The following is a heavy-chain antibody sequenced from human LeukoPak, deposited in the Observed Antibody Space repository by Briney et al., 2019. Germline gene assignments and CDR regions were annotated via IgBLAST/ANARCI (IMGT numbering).Heavy chain of an antibody. D-gene: IGHD6-25*01. V-gene: IGHV1-2*02. CDR1: GYTFTVYS. CDR2: TDPNSGVT. CDR3: AVSIQAAAIPAFDY. Sequence: ASVKVSCKASGYTFTVYSIHWMRQAPGQGLEWVGRTDPNSGVTNYAQKFQGRVTMTTDTSISTAYMELSRLTSDDTAVYYCAVSIQAAAIPAFDYWGQGTLVTVSS. J-gene: IGHJ4*02.